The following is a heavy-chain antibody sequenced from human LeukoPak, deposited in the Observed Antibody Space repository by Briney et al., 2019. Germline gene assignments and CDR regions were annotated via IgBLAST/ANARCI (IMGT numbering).Heavy chain of an antibody. CDR3: AKGRPSLVTMIVVVNAAFDF. CDR1: GFTFSSYG. Sequence: PGRSLRLSCGASGFTFSSYGMHWVRQAPGKGLEWVAVISYDGSNKYYADSVKGRFTISRDNSKDTLYLQMNSLRAEDTAVYYCAKGRPSLVTMIVVVNAAFDFWGQGTMVTVSS. V-gene: IGHV3-30*18. CDR2: ISYDGSNK. D-gene: IGHD3-22*01. J-gene: IGHJ3*01.